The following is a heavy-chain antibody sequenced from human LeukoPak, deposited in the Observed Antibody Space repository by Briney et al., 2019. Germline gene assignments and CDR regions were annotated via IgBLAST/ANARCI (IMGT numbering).Heavy chain of an antibody. D-gene: IGHD6-6*01. J-gene: IGHJ4*02. Sequence: ASVKVSCKASGYTFTSYDSNWVRQATGQGLEWMGWMNPNSGNTGYAQKFQGRVTITRNTSISTAYMELSSLRSEDTAVYYCARGMISSAYSSSSVVDYWGQGTLVTVSS. CDR2: MNPNSGNT. CDR1: GYTFTSYD. V-gene: IGHV1-8*03. CDR3: ARGMISSAYSSSSVVDY.